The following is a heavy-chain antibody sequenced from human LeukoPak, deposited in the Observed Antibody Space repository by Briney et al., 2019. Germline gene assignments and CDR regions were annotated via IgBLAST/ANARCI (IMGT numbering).Heavy chain of an antibody. J-gene: IGHJ4*02. D-gene: IGHD2-21*02. CDR1: GYTFTSYG. CDR3: ARGVFGGDCQDFDY. CDR2: ISAYNGNT. Sequence: ATVNVSCKASGYTFTSYGISWVRQAPGQGLERMGWISAYNGNTNYAQKLQGRVTMTTDASTSTACMELRSLRSDDTAVYYCARGVFGGDCQDFDYWGQGTLVTVSS. V-gene: IGHV1-18*04.